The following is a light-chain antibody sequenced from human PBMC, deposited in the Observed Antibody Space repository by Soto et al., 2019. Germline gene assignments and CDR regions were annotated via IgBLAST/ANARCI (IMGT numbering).Light chain of an antibody. V-gene: IGKV1-9*01. J-gene: IGKJ1*01. CDR1: QDIAIY. Sequence: IKLTQSPSSLSAYVEDRVTITCRASQDIAIYLAWYQQKPGEAPKLLIYAASTLYGGVPSRFSGSGSGTEFTLTISSLQPDDFATYYCQQYNSYPWTFGQGTIVDNK. CDR3: QQYNSYPWT. CDR2: AAS.